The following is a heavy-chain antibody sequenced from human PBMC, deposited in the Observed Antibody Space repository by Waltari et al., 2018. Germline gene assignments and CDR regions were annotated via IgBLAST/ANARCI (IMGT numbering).Heavy chain of an antibody. CDR3: ARVDREMATTKFYYMDV. CDR1: GYSISRGYY. CDR2: IYHSGST. Sequence: QVQLQESGPGLVKPSETLSLTCAVSGYSISRGYYWGWIRQPPGKGLEWIGSIYHSGSTYYNPSLKSRVTISVDTSKNQFSLKLSSVTAADTAVYYCARVDREMATTKFYYMDVWGKGTTVTVSS. D-gene: IGHD5-12*01. V-gene: IGHV4-38-2*01. J-gene: IGHJ6*03.